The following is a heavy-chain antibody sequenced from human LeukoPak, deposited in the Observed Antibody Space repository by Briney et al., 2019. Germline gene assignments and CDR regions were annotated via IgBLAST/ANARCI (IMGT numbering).Heavy chain of an antibody. CDR3: ARDHTPTMLVVVIWGNFFDY. Sequence: GGSLRLSCAASGFTFSSYAMHWVRQAPGKGLEWVAGISYDGSNKYYADSVKGRFTISRDNSKNTLYLQMNSLRAEDTAVYYCARDHTPTMLVVVIWGNFFDYWGQGTLVTVSS. CDR1: GFTFSSYA. CDR2: ISYDGSNK. D-gene: IGHD3-22*01. V-gene: IGHV3-30-3*01. J-gene: IGHJ4*02.